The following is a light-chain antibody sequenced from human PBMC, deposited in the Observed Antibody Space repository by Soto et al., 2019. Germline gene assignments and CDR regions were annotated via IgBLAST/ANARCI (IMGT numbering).Light chain of an antibody. CDR3: TSYAGSNIWV. V-gene: IGLV2-8*01. CDR2: EVS. J-gene: IGLJ3*02. CDR1: SSDVGAYKY. Sequence: QSALTQPPSASGSPGQSVTISCTGTSSDVGAYKYVSWYQQYPGKAPKLMIYEVSKRPSGVPDRFSGSKSGNTASLTVSGLQADDEADYYCTSYAGSNIWVFGGGTQLTVL.